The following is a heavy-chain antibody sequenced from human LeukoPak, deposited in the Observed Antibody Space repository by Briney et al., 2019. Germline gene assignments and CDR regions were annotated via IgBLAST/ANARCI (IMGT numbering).Heavy chain of an antibody. J-gene: IGHJ4*02. CDR2: ISSDGGDK. V-gene: IGHV3-30*18. Sequence: GGSLRLSCAASGFTFSSTCMHWVRQAPGKGLEWVAIISSDGGDKYYAYSVNGRFTFSRDNSKNTLYLQMNGLRAEDTAVYYCAKDLMGGWALDYWGQGTLLTVSS. CDR3: AKDLMGGWALDY. CDR1: GFTFSSTC. D-gene: IGHD6-19*01.